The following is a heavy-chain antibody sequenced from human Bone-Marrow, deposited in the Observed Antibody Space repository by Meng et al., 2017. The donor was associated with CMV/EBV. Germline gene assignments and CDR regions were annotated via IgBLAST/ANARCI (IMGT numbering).Heavy chain of an antibody. D-gene: IGHD2-2*01. CDR2: INPSAGST. Sequence: ASVKVSCKASGYIFTTYYMHWVRQAPGQGLEWMGIINPSAGSTRYALNFQGRVSMTSDTSTSTAYLEPSSLISEDTAVYYCARPRYCSGTSCEDTSDIWGQGTMVTVSS. CDR3: ARPRYCSGTSCEDTSDI. V-gene: IGHV1-46*01. J-gene: IGHJ3*02. CDR1: GYIFTTYY.